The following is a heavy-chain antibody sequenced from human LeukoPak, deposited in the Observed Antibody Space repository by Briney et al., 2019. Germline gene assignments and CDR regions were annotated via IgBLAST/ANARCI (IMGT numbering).Heavy chain of an antibody. D-gene: IGHD3-9*01. J-gene: IGHJ6*03. Sequence: GGSLRLSCAASGFTFSSYSMNWVRQAPGKGLEWVSSISSSSSYIYYADSVKGRFTISGDNAKNSLYLQMNSLRAEDTAVYYCARDGPVLRYFAQAYYYYYMDVWGKGTTVTVSS. CDR1: GFTFSSYS. CDR3: ARDGPVLRYFAQAYYYYYMDV. CDR2: ISSSSSYI. V-gene: IGHV3-21*01.